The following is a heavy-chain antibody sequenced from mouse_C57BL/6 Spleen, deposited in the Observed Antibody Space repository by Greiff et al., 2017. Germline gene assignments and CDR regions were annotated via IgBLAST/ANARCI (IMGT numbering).Heavy chain of an antibody. CDR3: ARYYDNYLDY. CDR2: IDPSDSET. D-gene: IGHD2-4*01. Sequence: QVQLQQPGAELVRPGSSVKLSCKASGYTFTSYWMHWVKQRPIQGLEWIGNIDPSDSETHYNQKFKDKATLTVDKSSSTAYMQLRTLASDDSAVYYRARYYDNYLDYWGQGTTLTVSS. V-gene: IGHV1-52*01. CDR1: GYTFTSYW. J-gene: IGHJ2*01.